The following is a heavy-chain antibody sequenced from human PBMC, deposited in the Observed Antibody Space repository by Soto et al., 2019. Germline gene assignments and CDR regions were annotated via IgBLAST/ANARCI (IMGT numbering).Heavy chain of an antibody. CDR1: GGTFSSYA. J-gene: IGHJ4*02. CDR3: AREGYCSGGSCYQIYFDY. CDR2: IIPIFGTA. Sequence: SVKVSCKASGGTFSSYAISWVRQAPGQGLEWMGGIIPIFGTANYAQKFQGRVTITADESTSTAYMELSSLRSEDTAVYYCAREGYCSGGSCYQIYFDYWGQGTLVTVSS. V-gene: IGHV1-69*13. D-gene: IGHD2-15*01.